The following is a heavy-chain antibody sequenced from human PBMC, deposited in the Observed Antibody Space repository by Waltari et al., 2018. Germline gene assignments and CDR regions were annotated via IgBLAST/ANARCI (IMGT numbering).Heavy chain of an antibody. CDR3: ARVKDSRRWLQFFDY. D-gene: IGHD5-12*01. CDR2: INPNNGDT. V-gene: IGHV1-2*04. CDR1: GYTFTDYY. Sequence: QVQLVQSGAEVKRPGASVRVSCKSSGYTFTDYYLHWVRQAPGQGREWMAWINPNNGDTTVAQKFQGWVTVTRDTSINTGFLEVTRLKSDDAAVYFCARVKDSRRWLQFFDYWGQGTLVTVSS. J-gene: IGHJ4*02.